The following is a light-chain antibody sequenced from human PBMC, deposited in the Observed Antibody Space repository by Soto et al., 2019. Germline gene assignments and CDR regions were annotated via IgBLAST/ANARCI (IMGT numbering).Light chain of an antibody. V-gene: IGKV1-27*01. J-gene: IGKJ1*01. CDR3: QKYQKESPET. Sequence: DIQLSHSPSSLSAWVGDRVTFTCRSSQDIAHFLAWYQQRPGEVPRLLIYGAYTLQSGVPSRFSGSGFGTEFTLPITSTQPEDVATYYCQKYQKESPETFGPIPKVEI. CDR1: QDIAHF. CDR2: GAY.